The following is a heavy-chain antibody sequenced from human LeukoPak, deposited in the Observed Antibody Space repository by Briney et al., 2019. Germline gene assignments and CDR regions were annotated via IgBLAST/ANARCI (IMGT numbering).Heavy chain of an antibody. Sequence: PSETLSLTCTVSGGSTSSSSYYWGWIRQPPGKGLEWIGEINHSGSTNYNPSLKSRVTISVDTSKNQFSLKLSSVTAADTAVYYCARASVVRGVPTEFDYWGQGTLVTVSS. CDR2: INHSGST. V-gene: IGHV4-39*07. CDR3: ARASVVRGVPTEFDY. CDR1: GGSTSSSSYY. D-gene: IGHD3-10*01. J-gene: IGHJ4*02.